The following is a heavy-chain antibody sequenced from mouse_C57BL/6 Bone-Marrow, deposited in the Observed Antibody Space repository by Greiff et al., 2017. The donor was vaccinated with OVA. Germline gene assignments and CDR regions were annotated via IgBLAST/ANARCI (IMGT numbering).Heavy chain of an antibody. V-gene: IGHV1-69*01. Sequence: QVQLQQPGAELVMPGASVKLSCKASGYTFTSYWMHWVKQRPGQGLEWIGEIDPSASYTNYNQKFKGKSTLTVDKSSSTAYMQLSSLTSEDSAVYYCARDLTTGFAYWGQGTLVTVSA. CDR3: ARDLTTGFAY. D-gene: IGHD1-1*01. J-gene: IGHJ3*01. CDR1: GYTFTSYW. CDR2: IDPSASYT.